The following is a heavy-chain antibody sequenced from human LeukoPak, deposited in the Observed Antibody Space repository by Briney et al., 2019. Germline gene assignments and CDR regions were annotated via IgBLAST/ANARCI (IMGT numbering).Heavy chain of an antibody. V-gene: IGHV3-53*01. CDR1: GFTVSSNY. J-gene: IGHJ6*04. CDR3: ARAVEYYYFGMDV. D-gene: IGHD6-19*01. Sequence: GGSLRLSCAASGFTVSSNYMSWVRQAPGKGLEWVSVIYSGGSTYYADSVKGRFTISRDNSKNTLYLQMNSLRAEDTAVYYCARAVEYYYFGMDVWGKGTTVTVSS. CDR2: IYSGGST.